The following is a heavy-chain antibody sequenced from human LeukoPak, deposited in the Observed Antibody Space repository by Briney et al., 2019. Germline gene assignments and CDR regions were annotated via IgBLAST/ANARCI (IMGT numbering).Heavy chain of an antibody. V-gene: IGHV3-48*03. CDR3: ARVSGYYSVVYFDY. D-gene: IGHD3-22*01. J-gene: IGHJ4*02. CDR2: ISSSGSTI. CDR1: GFTFSSYE. Sequence: GGSLRLSCAASGFTFSSYEMNWVRQAPGKGLEWVSYISSSGSTIYYADSVKGRFTISRDNAKNSPYLQMNSLRAEDTAAYYCARVSGYYSVVYFDYWGQGTLVTVSS.